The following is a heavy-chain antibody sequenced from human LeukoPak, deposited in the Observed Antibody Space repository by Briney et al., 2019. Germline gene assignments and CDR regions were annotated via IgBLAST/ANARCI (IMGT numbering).Heavy chain of an antibody. Sequence: GGSLRLSCAASGFTFSSYAMSWVRQAPGKGLEWVSAISGSGGSTYYADSVKGRFTISRDNSKNTLYLQMNSLRAEDTAVYYCANSPLYNWKPDDAFDIWGQGTMVTVSS. D-gene: IGHD1-20*01. CDR2: ISGSGGST. CDR1: GFTFSSYA. V-gene: IGHV3-23*01. CDR3: ANSPLYNWKPDDAFDI. J-gene: IGHJ3*02.